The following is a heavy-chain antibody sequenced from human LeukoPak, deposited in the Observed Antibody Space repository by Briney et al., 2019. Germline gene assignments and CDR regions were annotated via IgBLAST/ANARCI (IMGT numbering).Heavy chain of an antibody. Sequence: GASVKVSCKASGYPFSNYDINWVRQAPGQGLEWMGRMNPKSGNTGYGQKFQGRVTMTRVTSITTAYMELRSLRSDDTAVYYCTKASLAFGTKYFDPWGQGTLVTVSS. D-gene: IGHD3-10*01. CDR2: MNPKSGNT. CDR3: TKASLAFGTKYFDP. CDR1: GYPFSNYD. V-gene: IGHV1-8*01. J-gene: IGHJ5*02.